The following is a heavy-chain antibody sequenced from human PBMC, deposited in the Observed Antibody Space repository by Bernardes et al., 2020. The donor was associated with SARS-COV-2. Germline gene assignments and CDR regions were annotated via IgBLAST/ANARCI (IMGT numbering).Heavy chain of an antibody. CDR1: GYSFTSYG. V-gene: IGHV1-18*01. Sequence: ASVKDSCKASGYSFTSYGFSWVRQAPGQGLEWMGWISPYDGDTKSAQKFQGRFTMTTDTSTSTVSMELRSLRSDDTAVYYCARGPPNDYWGQGTLVTVSS. J-gene: IGHJ4*02. CDR3: ARGPPNDY. CDR2: ISPYDGDT.